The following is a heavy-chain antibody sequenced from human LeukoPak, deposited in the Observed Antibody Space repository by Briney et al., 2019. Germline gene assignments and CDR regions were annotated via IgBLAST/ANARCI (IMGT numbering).Heavy chain of an antibody. CDR3: AREWSENEGIDY. CDR2: IETGRSDI. V-gene: IGHV3-21*01. J-gene: IGHJ4*02. Sequence: GGSLRLSCVISGFTLSSYSMKWVRQAPGKGLEWVASIETGRSDIHYADSVKGRFTISRDNAKKSVYLQMNSLRAADTAVYYCAREWSENEGIDYWGQGTLVIVSS. D-gene: IGHD1-1*01. CDR1: GFTLSSYS.